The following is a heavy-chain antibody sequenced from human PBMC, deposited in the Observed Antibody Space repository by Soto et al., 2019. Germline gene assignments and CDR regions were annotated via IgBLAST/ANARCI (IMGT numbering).Heavy chain of an antibody. J-gene: IGHJ4*02. CDR1: GFTVSSNY. Sequence: PGGSLRLSCAASGFTVSSNYMSWVRQAPGKGLEWVSVISHRDGSTYYADSVKGRFTISRDDSKSTLYLQMNGLRGDDTAIYYSAKAISDYYAPSDYWGQGTQVTVSS. CDR2: ISHRDGST. D-gene: IGHD3-22*01. CDR3: AKAISDYYAPSDY. V-gene: IGHV3-23*01.